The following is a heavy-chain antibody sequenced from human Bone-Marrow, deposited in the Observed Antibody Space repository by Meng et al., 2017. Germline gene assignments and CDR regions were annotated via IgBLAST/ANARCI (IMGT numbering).Heavy chain of an antibody. D-gene: IGHD3-10*01. CDR2: ISSSGSTI. V-gene: IGHV3-11*04. CDR1: GFTFSDYY. CDR3: AGTLWFGEYGWFDP. J-gene: IGHJ5*02. Sequence: GEFLKISCAASGFTFSDYYMSWIRQAPGKGLEWVSYISSSGSTIYYADSVKGRFTISRDNAKNSLFLQMNSLRTEDTAVYYCAGTLWFGEYGWFDPWGQGTLVTVSS.